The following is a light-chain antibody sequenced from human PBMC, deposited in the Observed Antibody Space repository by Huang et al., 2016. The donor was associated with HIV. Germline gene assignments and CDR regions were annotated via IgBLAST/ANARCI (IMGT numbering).Light chain of an antibody. V-gene: IGKV2-40*01. CDR2: PLS. CDR3: MQSLEFPWT. Sequence: DIVMTQAPLSLPVTPGEPASPSFRSSRSLLHRADGNTYVDWSLQKPGPSPQLLIYPLSDRASGGPDRFTGSGSGTDFTLKISRVEAEDVGIYYCMQSLEFPWTFGPGTKVDIK. J-gene: IGKJ3*01. CDR1: RSLLHRADGNTY.